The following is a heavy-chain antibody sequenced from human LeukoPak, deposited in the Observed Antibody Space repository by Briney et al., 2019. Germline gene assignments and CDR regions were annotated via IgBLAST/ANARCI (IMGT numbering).Heavy chain of an antibody. D-gene: IGHD2-2*01. Sequence: PGGSLRLSCAASGFTFSSYAMHWVRQAPGKGLEWVAVISYDGSNKYYADSVKGRFTISRDNSKNTLYLQMNSLRAEDTAVYYCARDAPEGYYYYMDAWGKGTTVTVSS. J-gene: IGHJ6*03. CDR1: GFTFSSYA. V-gene: IGHV3-30*04. CDR2: ISYDGSNK. CDR3: ARDAPEGYYYYMDA.